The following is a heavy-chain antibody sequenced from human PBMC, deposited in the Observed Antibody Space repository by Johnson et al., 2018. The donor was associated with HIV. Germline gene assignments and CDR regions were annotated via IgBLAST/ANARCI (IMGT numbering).Heavy chain of an antibody. V-gene: IGHV3-74*02. Sequence: EVQLVESGGGLVQPGGSLRLSCAASGFTVSSNYMSWVRQGPGKGLVWVSRINSDGSSTRYADSVKGRFTIYRDNAKNTLYLQMNSLRVEDTAVYYCAKVDCGGGTWAGYDALRLWGQGTLFTVSS. CDR2: INSDGSST. D-gene: IGHD2-21*01. J-gene: IGHJ3*01. CDR1: GFTVSSNY. CDR3: AKVDCGGGTWAGYDALRL.